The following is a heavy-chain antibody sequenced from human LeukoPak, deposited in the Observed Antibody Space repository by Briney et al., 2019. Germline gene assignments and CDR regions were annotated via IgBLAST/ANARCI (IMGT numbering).Heavy chain of an antibody. D-gene: IGHD3-22*01. CDR3: ARVTHPVYYDSPIDC. CDR1: GYSFPSYW. J-gene: IGHJ4*02. V-gene: IGHV5-51*01. CDR2: IYPGDSVT. Sequence: GQPLKISCKGSGYSFPSYWIGWVRQMPGKGLGWLGIIYPGDSVTRYRPSFQGQVPISADNSISTAYLQWSSLKASDTAMYYCARVTHPVYYDSPIDCWGQGTLVTVS.